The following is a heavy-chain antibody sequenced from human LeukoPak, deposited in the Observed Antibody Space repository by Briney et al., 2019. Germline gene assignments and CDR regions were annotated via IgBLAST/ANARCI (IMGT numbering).Heavy chain of an antibody. D-gene: IGHD5-18*01. J-gene: IGHJ4*02. Sequence: GGSLRLSCVASGFTFDDYAMHWVRQAPGKGLEWVSGISWNSGSIGYADSVKGRFTISRDNAKNSLYLQMNSLRAEDTALYYCAKVIKAMVTVVRVSSFDYWGQGTLVTVSS. CDR1: GFTFDDYA. V-gene: IGHV3-9*01. CDR3: AKVIKAMVTVVRVSSFDY. CDR2: ISWNSGSI.